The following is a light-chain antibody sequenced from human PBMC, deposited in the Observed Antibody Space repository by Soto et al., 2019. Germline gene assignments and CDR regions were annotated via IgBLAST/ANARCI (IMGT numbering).Light chain of an antibody. J-gene: IGLJ2*01. CDR3: CSYAGSSTFVV. CDR2: EGN. V-gene: IGLV2-23*01. CDR1: SSDIGSYNL. Sequence: QSALTQPASVSGSPGQSITLSCTGTSSDIGSYNLVSWYQQHPGKVPKLIVYEGNKRPSGVSDRFHGSKSGDTASLTISGLQAADEADYYCCSYAGSSTFVVFGGGTKLTVL.